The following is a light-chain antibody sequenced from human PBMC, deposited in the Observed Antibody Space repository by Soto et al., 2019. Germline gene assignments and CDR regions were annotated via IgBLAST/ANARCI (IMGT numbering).Light chain of an antibody. V-gene: IGLV1-40*01. CDR3: QSYDSSLSGSGV. CDR1: SSNIGAGYD. Sequence: QSVLTQPPSVSGAPGQRVTISCTGSSSNIGAGYDVHWYQQVPGTAPKLLIFGNRNRPSGVPDRFSGSKSGTSASLAITGLQAEDEADYYCQSYDSSLSGSGVFGTGTKVTVL. J-gene: IGLJ1*01. CDR2: GNR.